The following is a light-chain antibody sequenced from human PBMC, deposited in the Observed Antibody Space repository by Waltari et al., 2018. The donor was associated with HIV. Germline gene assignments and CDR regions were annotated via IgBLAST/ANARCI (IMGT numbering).Light chain of an antibody. CDR1: SGHSSYA. CDR2: RNSDGSH. Sequence: QLVLTQSPSASASLGASVKLTCPLSSGHSSYAIAWHQQKSEKGPRYLMKRNSDGSHNTGDGIPDRFSGSSSGAERYLTISSLQSEDEADYYCQTWGTGIRVFGGGTKLTVL. J-gene: IGLJ2*01. CDR3: QTWGTGIRV. V-gene: IGLV4-69*01.